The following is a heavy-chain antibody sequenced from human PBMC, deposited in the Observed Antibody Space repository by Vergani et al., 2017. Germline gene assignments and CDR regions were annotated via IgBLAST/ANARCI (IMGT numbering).Heavy chain of an antibody. CDR3: AKDRGRDSSGWYYYYYGMDG. D-gene: IGHD6-19*01. Sequence: EVQLLESGGGLVQPGGSLRLSCAASGFTFSSYAMSWVRQAPGKGLEWVSAISGSGGSTYYADSVKGRFTISRDNSKNTLYLQMNSLRAEDTAVYSCAKDRGRDSSGWYYYYYGMDGWGEGRTVTVPS. J-gene: IGHJ6*04. CDR2: ISGSGGST. V-gene: IGHV3-23*01. CDR1: GFTFSSYA.